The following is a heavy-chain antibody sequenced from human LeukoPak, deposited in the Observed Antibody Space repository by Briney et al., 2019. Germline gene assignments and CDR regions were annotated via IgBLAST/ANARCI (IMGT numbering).Heavy chain of an antibody. CDR3: AKVGGTAYYDFCPDY. J-gene: IGHJ4*02. CDR2: ISGSGGST. D-gene: IGHD3-3*01. V-gene: IGHV3-23*01. Sequence: GGSLRLSCAASGFTFSSYAMSWVRQAPGKGLEWVSAISGSGGSTYYADPVKGRFTIFRDNSKSTLYLQMNSLRAEDTAVYYCAKVGGTAYYDFCPDYWGQGTLVTVSS. CDR1: GFTFSSYA.